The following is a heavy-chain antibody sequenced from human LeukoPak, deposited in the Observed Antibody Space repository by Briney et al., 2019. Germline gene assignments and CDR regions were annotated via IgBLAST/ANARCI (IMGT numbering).Heavy chain of an antibody. D-gene: IGHD4-17*01. J-gene: IGHJ4*02. CDR3: ARPKDSGDSVVAFDS. CDR2: INKDGSST. V-gene: IGHV3-74*01. Sequence: GGSLRLSCAASGFTFSSYWMHWVRQAQGKGLVWVSRINKDGSSTTYADSVKGRFTISRDNAENTLYLQLSSLRGEDTAVYYCARPKDSGDSVVAFDSWGQGTLVTVSS. CDR1: GFTFSSYW.